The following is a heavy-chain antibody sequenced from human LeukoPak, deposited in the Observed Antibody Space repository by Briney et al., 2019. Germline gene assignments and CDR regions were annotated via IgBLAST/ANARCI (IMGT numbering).Heavy chain of an antibody. D-gene: IGHD4-17*01. V-gene: IGHV3-7*01. CDR3: ARRDHGDYGEEY. CDR2: IKQDGSEK. Sequence: GGSLRLSCAASGFTFSSYWMTWVRQAPGKGLEWVANIKQDGSEKYYVDSVKGRFTISRDNAKNSLSLQMNSLRAEGTAVYYRARRDHGDYGEEYWGQGTLVTVXX. J-gene: IGHJ4*02. CDR1: GFTFSSYW.